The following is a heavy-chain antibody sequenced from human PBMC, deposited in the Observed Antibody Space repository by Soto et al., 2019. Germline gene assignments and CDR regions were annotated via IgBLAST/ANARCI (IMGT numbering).Heavy chain of an antibody. V-gene: IGHV3-30-3*01. CDR2: ISYDGSNK. CDR1: GFTFSSYA. D-gene: IGHD1-26*01. J-gene: IGHJ6*02. Sequence: QVQLVESGGGGVQPGRSPRLSCAASGFTFSSYAMHWVRQAPGKGLGWVAVISYDGSNKYYAGSVKGRFTISRDNSKNALYLQMNSLRAEDTAVYYCARVHRVGASYYYGMDVWGQGTTVTVSS. CDR3: ARVHRVGASYYYGMDV.